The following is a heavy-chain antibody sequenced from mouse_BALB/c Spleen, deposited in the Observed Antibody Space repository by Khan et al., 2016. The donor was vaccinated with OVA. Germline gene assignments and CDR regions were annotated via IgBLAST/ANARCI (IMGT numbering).Heavy chain of an antibody. J-gene: IGHJ2*01. CDR2: INPHFGET. V-gene: IGHV1-20*02. Sequence: VQLQQSGPELVKPGASVKISCKASGYSFTGYFMNWVMQSYGKNLEWIGRINPHFGETFYNPKFQDKATLTVDESSSTAHMELRSLASADSAVYYCARVYGSDFDYWGQGTALTVSS. CDR1: GYSFTGYF. CDR3: ARVYGSDFDY. D-gene: IGHD1-1*01.